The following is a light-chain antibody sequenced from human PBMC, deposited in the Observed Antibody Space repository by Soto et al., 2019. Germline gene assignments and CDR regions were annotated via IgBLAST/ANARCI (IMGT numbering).Light chain of an antibody. V-gene: IGLV2-14*01. CDR2: GVS. CDR1: SIDVGGYNY. J-gene: IGLJ1*01. Sequence: QSGLTQPASVSGSPGQSSTISCTGTSIDVGGYNYVSWYQQHPGKDPKLMSYGVSNRPSGVSNRFSGSKSDNTASLTIPGLQAEVEADYYCSSYTRSSTPVFGTGTKLPVL. CDR3: SSYTRSSTPV.